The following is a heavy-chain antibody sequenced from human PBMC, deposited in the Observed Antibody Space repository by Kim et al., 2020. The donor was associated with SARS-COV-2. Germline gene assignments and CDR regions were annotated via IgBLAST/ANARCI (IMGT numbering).Heavy chain of an antibody. D-gene: IGHD6-19*01. CDR3: ARDLGSIAVAGTVWFDP. J-gene: IGHJ5*02. Sequence: LKSRVTISVDTSKNQFSLKLSSVTAADTAVYYCARDLGSIAVAGTVWFDPWGQGTLVTVSS. V-gene: IGHV4-59*01.